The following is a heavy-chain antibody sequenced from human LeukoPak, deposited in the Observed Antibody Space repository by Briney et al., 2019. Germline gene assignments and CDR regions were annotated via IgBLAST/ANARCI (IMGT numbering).Heavy chain of an antibody. CDR1: GVSINDYY. CDR2: ISHTEGT. CDR3: ARIRCGHSGSVCYNH. V-gene: IGHV4-34*01. J-gene: IGHJ4*02. Sequence: SETLSLTCGAFGVSINDYYWSWIRQSPGKGLEWIGEISHTEGTRYNPSLESRVTMSGGTSENPLSLKLIFVTAADTAVYYCARIRCGHSGSVCYNHWGLGTLVTVSS. D-gene: IGHD2-21*01.